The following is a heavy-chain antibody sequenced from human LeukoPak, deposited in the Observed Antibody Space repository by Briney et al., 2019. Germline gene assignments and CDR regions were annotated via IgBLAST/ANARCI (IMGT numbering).Heavy chain of an antibody. CDR2: VSPPGGGT. D-gene: IGHD3-22*01. Sequence: GGSLRLSCAASGFTFSNHGMNWVRQAPGKGLEWLSGVSPPGGGTYYADSVKGRFTISRDNSKNTLYLQMNSLRAEDTAVYYCAKVEYYYDSSGYSYFDYWGQGTLVTVSS. CDR3: AKVEYYYDSSGYSYFDY. V-gene: IGHV3-23*01. J-gene: IGHJ4*02. CDR1: GFTFSNHG.